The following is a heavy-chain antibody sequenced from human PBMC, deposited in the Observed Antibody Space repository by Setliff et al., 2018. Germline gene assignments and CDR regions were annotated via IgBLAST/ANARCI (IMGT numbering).Heavy chain of an antibody. CDR2: INTNTGNP. J-gene: IGHJ6*03. CDR3: ARASRFGTVKWRGDYYMDV. V-gene: IGHV7-4-1*02. Sequence: ASVKVSCKASGYTFSSYAISWMRQAPGQGLEWMGWINTNTGNPSYAQDFTGRFVFSLDTSVSTAYLQISSLKPEDTAVYYCARASRFGTVKWRGDYYMDVWGKGTTVTVSS. CDR1: GYTFSSYA. D-gene: IGHD3-10*01.